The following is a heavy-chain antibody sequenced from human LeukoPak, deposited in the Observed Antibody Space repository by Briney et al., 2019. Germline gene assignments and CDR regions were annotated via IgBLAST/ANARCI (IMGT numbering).Heavy chain of an antibody. Sequence: GGSLRLSCAASGFTFSSYSMNWVRQAPGKGLEWVSYISSSSSTIYYADSVKGRFTISRDNAKNSLYLQMNSLRAEDTAVYYCARLVVVPAAIDWGQGTLVTVSS. CDR2: ISSSSSTI. D-gene: IGHD2-2*02. CDR3: ARLVVVPAAID. V-gene: IGHV3-48*01. J-gene: IGHJ4*02. CDR1: GFTFSSYS.